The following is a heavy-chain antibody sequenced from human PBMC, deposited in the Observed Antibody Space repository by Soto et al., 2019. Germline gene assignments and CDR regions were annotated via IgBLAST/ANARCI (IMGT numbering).Heavy chain of an antibody. V-gene: IGHV3-30-3*01. D-gene: IGHD3-3*01. CDR1: EFTFSSYA. J-gene: IGHJ4*02. Sequence: GGSLRLSCVASEFTFSSYAMHWVRQAPSKGMEWVAVISHDGSNIYYADSVKGRFTISRDNAKNSLYLQMNSLRAEDTAVYYCASRPGYDFWSGYYGYWGQGTLVTVSS. CDR2: ISHDGSNI. CDR3: ASRPGYDFWSGYYGY.